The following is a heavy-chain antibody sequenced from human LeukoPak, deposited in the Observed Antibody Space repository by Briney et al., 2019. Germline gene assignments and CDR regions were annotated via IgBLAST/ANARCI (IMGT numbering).Heavy chain of an antibody. D-gene: IGHD6-6*01. V-gene: IGHV4-39*01. CDR2: IYYSGST. J-gene: IGHJ5*02. Sequence: SQTLFLTCAVSGGSISSSSYYWGWIRQPPGKGLEWIGSIYYSGSTYYNPSLKSRVTISVDTSKNQFSLKLSSVTAADTAVYYCARVPGYSSSSDAFDPWGQGTLVTVSS. CDR3: ARVPGYSSSSDAFDP. CDR1: GGSISSSSYY.